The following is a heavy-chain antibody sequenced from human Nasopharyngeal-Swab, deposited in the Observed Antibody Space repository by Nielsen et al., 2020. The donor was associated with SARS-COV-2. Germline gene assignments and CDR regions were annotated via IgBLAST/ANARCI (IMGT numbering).Heavy chain of an antibody. V-gene: IGHV3-66*01. CDR2: LYSGGYT. CDR3: ARSRNYYYYMDV. Sequence: GESLKISCAASGFTVSSNYMNWVRQPPGKGLEWISVLYSGGYTYYAGSVKGRFTISRDNSKSTLYLQMNNLRAEDTAVYYCARSRNYYYYMDVWGKGTTVTVSS. J-gene: IGHJ6*03. CDR1: GFTVSSNY.